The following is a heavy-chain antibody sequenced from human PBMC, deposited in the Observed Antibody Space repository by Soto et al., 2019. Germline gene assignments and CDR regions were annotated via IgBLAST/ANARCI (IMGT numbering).Heavy chain of an antibody. V-gene: IGHV1-3*01. D-gene: IGHD2-8*01. CDR1: GYTFTSYA. J-gene: IGHJ6*02. CDR3: ARDLGYCTNGVCYSRQPYYYGMDV. Sequence: GASVKVSCKASGYTFTSYAMHWVRQAPGQRLEWMGWINAGNGNTKYSQKFQGRVTITRDTSASTAYMELSSLRSEDTAVYYCARDLGYCTNGVCYSRQPYYYGMDVWGQGTTVTVSS. CDR2: INAGNGNT.